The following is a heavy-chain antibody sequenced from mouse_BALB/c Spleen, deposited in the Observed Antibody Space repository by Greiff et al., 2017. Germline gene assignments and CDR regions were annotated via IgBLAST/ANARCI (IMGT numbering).Heavy chain of an antibody. J-gene: IGHJ3*01. CDR1: GFTFSSYA. CDR3: ARHAVTGAWFAY. Sequence: EVKLVESGGGLVKPGGSLKLSCAASGFTFSSYAMSWVRQTPEKRLEWVASISSGGSTYYPDSVKGRFTISRDNAKNTLYLQMSSLKSEDTAMYYCARHAVTGAWFAYWGQGTLVTVSA. V-gene: IGHV5-6-5*01. CDR2: ISSGGST. D-gene: IGHD2-2*01.